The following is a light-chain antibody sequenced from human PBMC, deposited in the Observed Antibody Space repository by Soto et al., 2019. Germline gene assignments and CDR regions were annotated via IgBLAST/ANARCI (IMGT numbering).Light chain of an antibody. V-gene: IGKV3-15*01. J-gene: IGKJ4*01. CDR1: QSVNSN. CDR2: GAS. CDR3: QLQCRAPT. Sequence: EIVMTQSPATLSVSPVERATLSCRASQSVNSNLAWYQQKPGQAPRLLIYGASTRATGIPARFSGSGSGTDFTLTISRLEPGHVTAYYPQLQCRAPTFAGGTKVDI.